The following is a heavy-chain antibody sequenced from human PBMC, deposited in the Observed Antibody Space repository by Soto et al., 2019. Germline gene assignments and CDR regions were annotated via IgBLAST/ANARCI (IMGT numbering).Heavy chain of an antibody. CDR3: ARGGPSSKWLDP. CDR1: GASVISTKW. Sequence: SETLSLTCAVSGASVISTKWWSWVRQSPGEGLEWIGEIHHSETTNYNPSLESRVTISIDKSKNQFSLKLTSLTATDTAVYYCARGGPSSKWLDPWGQGTLVTVSS. V-gene: IGHV4-4*02. J-gene: IGHJ5*02. CDR2: IHHSETT.